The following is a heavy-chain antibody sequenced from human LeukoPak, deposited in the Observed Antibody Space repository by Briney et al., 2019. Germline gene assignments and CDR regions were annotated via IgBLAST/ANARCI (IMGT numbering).Heavy chain of an antibody. D-gene: IGHD1-26*01. J-gene: IGHJ5*02. CDR2: IYHSGST. V-gene: IGHV4-4*02. CDR1: GGSISSSNW. CDR3: ARDAYSGSYYRWFDP. Sequence: SGTLSLTCAVSGGSISSSNWWSWVRQPPGKGLEWIGEIYHSGSTNYNPSLKSRVTISVDKSKNQFSLKLSSVTAADTAVYYCARDAYSGSYYRWFDPWGQGTLVTVSS.